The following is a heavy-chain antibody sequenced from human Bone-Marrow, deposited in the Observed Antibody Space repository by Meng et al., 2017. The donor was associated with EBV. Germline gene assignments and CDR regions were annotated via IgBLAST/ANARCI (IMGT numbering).Heavy chain of an antibody. D-gene: IGHD6-19*01. V-gene: IGHV2-5*02. CDR1: GFSLSTSGMG. Sequence: HIPLNESVPPLINPTPTLTLTCTFSGFSLSTSGMGVAWIRQPPGKALEWLALIYWDDETRYSPALKNRLTVTKDSSKNQVVFRMANLDPADTATYYCAHRRSDSGWFGYWGQGTLVTVSS. J-gene: IGHJ4*02. CDR3: AHRRSDSGWFGY. CDR2: IYWDDET.